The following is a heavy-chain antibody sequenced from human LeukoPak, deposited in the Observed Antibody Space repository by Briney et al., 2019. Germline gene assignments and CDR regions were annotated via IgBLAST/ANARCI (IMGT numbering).Heavy chain of an antibody. CDR3: AKAPQSGIVGAINFDY. V-gene: IGHV3-9*03. D-gene: IGHD1-26*01. Sequence: TGRSLRLSCAASGFTFDDYAMHWVRQVPGKGLEWVSGISWNSGSIRYADSVKGRFTISRDNAKNSLYLQMTSLRAEDMALYYCAKAPQSGIVGAINFDYWGQGTLVTVSS. J-gene: IGHJ4*02. CDR1: GFTFDDYA. CDR2: ISWNSGSI.